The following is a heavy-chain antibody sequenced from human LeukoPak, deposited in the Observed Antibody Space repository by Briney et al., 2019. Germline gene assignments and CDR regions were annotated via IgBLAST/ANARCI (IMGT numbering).Heavy chain of an antibody. CDR2: ISGSGGST. V-gene: IGHV3-23*01. Sequence: PGGSLRLSCAASGFTFSSYAMSWVRQAPGKGLEWVSAISGSGGSTYYADSVKGRFTISRDNSKNTLYMQMNSLRAEDTAVYYCAKRDLGYCSGGSCYGFDYWGQGTLVTVSS. CDR3: AKRDLGYCSGGSCYGFDY. D-gene: IGHD2-15*01. CDR1: GFTFSSYA. J-gene: IGHJ4*02.